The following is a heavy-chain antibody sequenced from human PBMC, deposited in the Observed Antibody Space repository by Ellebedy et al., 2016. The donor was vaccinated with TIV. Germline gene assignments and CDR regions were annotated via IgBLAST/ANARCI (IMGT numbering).Heavy chain of an antibody. Sequence: PSETLSLTCAGSGFNFGDYSMNWVRQAPGKGLEWISYINAEGERIYYADSVKGRFTISRANARNILYLHMNSLRDEDTAVYYCASRAASWYSDNNWFDPWGQGSPVTVSS. V-gene: IGHV3-48*02. CDR3: ASRAASWYSDNNWFDP. D-gene: IGHD6-13*01. CDR1: GFNFGDYS. J-gene: IGHJ5*02. CDR2: INAEGERI.